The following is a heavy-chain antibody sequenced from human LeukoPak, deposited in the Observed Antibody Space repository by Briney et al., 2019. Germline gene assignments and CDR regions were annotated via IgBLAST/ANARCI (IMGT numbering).Heavy chain of an antibody. CDR3: AKGDEIVVVPAAIRD. CDR2: IRYDGSNK. Sequence: GGSLRLSCAASGFTFSSYGMHWVRQAPGKGREWVAFIRYDGSNKYYADSVKGRFTISRDNSKNTLYLQMNSLRAEDTAVYYCAKGDEIVVVPAAIRDWGQGTLVTVSS. J-gene: IGHJ4*02. V-gene: IGHV3-30*02. D-gene: IGHD2-2*02. CDR1: GFTFSSYG.